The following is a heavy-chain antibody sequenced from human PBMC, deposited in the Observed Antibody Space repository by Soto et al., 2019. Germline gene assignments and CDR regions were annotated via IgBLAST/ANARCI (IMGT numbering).Heavy chain of an antibody. Sequence: GESLKISCKGSGDSLTSYWISSVRQMHGKGLEWMGRIDPSDSYTNYSPSFQGHVTISADKSISTAYLQGSSLKASDTAMYYCARSMVRGVLDPHYYGMDVWGQGTTVTVSS. CDR2: IDPSDSYT. D-gene: IGHD3-10*01. CDR1: GDSLTSYW. J-gene: IGHJ6*02. CDR3: ARSMVRGVLDPHYYGMDV. V-gene: IGHV5-10-1*01.